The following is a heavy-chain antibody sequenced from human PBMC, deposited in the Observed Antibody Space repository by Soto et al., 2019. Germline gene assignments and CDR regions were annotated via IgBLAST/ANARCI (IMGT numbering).Heavy chain of an antibody. D-gene: IGHD2-21*01. CDR2: IYYDGTA. CDR1: GGSFSPNY. V-gene: IGHV4-59*08. J-gene: IGHJ5*02. CDR3: ARLGKYSQSLAP. Sequence: QVQLQVSGPGLVTPSETLSLTCTVSGGSFSPNYWSWIRQPPGKGLEWVGYIYYDGTARHNPSLKSRVTISLETSRSQFSRRLTSVTAADTAVYYCARLGKYSQSLAPWGPGTLVTVSS.